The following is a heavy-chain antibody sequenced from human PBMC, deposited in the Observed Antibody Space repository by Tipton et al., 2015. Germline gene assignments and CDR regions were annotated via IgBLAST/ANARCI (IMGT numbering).Heavy chain of an antibody. Sequence: TLSLTCDVSGYSISSGYYWGWIRQPPGKGLEWIGSIFHRGDTNYNPSLKSRVTISIDRFKNQFSLKLISVTAADTAVYYCASPSLPHDRGDYYFQSWGQGSLVTVSS. CDR3: ASPSLPHDRGDYYFQS. CDR2: IFHRGDT. J-gene: IGHJ4*02. CDR1: GYSISSGYY. V-gene: IGHV4-38-2*01. D-gene: IGHD2-21*02.